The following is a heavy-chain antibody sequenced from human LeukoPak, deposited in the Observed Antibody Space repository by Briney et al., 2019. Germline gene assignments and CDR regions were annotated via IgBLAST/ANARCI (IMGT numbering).Heavy chain of an antibody. CDR2: IYSGGST. CDR3: ARNSNRYMDV. Sequence: GGSLRLSCAASEFTVNNYYMSWVRQAPGKGLEWVSVIYSGGSTNYADSVKGRFTISRDNAKNSLYLQMNSLRAEDTAVYYCARNSNRYMDVWGKGTTVTVSS. J-gene: IGHJ6*03. D-gene: IGHD2/OR15-2a*01. CDR1: EFTVNNYY. V-gene: IGHV3-66*01.